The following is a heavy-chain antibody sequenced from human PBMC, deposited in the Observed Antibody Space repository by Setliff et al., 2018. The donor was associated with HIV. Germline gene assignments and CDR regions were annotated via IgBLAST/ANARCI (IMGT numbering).Heavy chain of an antibody. CDR1: GFTFSDHY. V-gene: IGHV3-11*01. CDR3: ATYAYGSGRLDY. CDR2: IGMSGITT. D-gene: IGHD2-2*01. Sequence: PGGSLRLSCAASGFTFSDHYMDWVRQAPGKGLEWVSAIGMSGITTYYGGSVKGRFTISRDNSRNTLYLQMNGLRAEDTAVYYCATYAYGSGRLDYWGQGTLVTVSS. J-gene: IGHJ4*02.